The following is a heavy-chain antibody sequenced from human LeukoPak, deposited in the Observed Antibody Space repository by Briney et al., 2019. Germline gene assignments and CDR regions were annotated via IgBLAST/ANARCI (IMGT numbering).Heavy chain of an antibody. CDR2: MYSGGST. V-gene: IGHV3-53*01. CDR3: TKERRSGRDHGMDV. D-gene: IGHD3-10*01. Sequence: PGGSLRLSCAASGLSVSSYYMSWIRQAPGKGLEWVSVMYSGGSTAYADSVKGRFTISRNNSKNTVYLQMNTLRAEDTAVYYCTKERRSGRDHGMDVWGQGTTVIVSS. J-gene: IGHJ6*02. CDR1: GLSVSSYY.